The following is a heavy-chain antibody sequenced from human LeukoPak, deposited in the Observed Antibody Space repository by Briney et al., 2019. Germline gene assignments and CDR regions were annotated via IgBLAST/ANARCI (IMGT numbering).Heavy chain of an antibody. D-gene: IGHD1-26*01. CDR2: IYCNDKN. CDR1: VFSLTSGGVV. Sequence: SAPTLVNPPQTLTLTCTFSVFSLTSGGVVVCLLHQPPEKPLEWLTLIYCNDKNHYTPPLRTRLTITKDTSNNQVVITLTNMDPVDTATYYCVRRGLDGRYLDYWGQGTLVTVSS. J-gene: IGHJ4*02. V-gene: IGHV2-5*01. CDR3: VRRGLDGRYLDY.